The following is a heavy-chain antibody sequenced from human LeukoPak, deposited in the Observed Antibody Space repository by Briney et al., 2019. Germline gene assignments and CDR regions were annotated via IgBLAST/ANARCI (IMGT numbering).Heavy chain of an antibody. CDR1: GGSISSGGYY. V-gene: IGHV4-31*03. CDR2: IYYSGST. D-gene: IGHD5-18*01. Sequence: SETLSLTCTVSGGSISSGGYYWSWIRQHPGKGLEWIGYIYYSGSTYYNPSLKSRVTISVDTSKNQFSLKLSSVTAADTAVYYCARDYGGYSSNWFDPWGQGTLVTVSS. CDR3: ARDYGGYSSNWFDP. J-gene: IGHJ5*02.